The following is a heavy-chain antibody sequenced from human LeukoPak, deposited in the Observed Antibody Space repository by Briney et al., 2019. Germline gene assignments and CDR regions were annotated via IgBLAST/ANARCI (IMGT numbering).Heavy chain of an antibody. CDR2: MNPNSGNT. Sequence: ASVKVSCKASGYTFTSYDINWVRQATGQGLEWMGWMNPNSGNTGYAQKFQGRVTITRNTSISTAYMELSSLRSEDTAVYYCARGLYDFWSGYFSRAGFDPWGPGTLVTVSS. J-gene: IGHJ5*02. V-gene: IGHV1-8*03. CDR1: GYTFTSYD. D-gene: IGHD3-3*01. CDR3: ARGLYDFWSGYFSRAGFDP.